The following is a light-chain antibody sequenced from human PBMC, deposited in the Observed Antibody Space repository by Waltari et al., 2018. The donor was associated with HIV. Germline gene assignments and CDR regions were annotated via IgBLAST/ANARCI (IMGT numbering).Light chain of an antibody. CDR2: DAS. Sequence: EIVLTQSPATLSLSPGGRASLPCRASQSVGGYLAWYQQKPGQAPRLLIYDASNRATGIPARFSGSGSGTDFTLTISSLEPEDFAVYYCQQRSSWLTFGGGTKVEIK. CDR3: QQRSSWLT. CDR1: QSVGGY. V-gene: IGKV3-11*01. J-gene: IGKJ4*01.